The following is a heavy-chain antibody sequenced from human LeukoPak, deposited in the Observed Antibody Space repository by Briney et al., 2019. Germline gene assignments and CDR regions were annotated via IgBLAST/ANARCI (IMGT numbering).Heavy chain of an antibody. Sequence: SETMSLNCTVCGDSICSYHWRWIRQPPGRGLLCNGYIYYSGSTYYHPSLKSRVTISVDTSKNQLSLKLSTVPGADTGVYYRASYYGRQITDAYYIDQWGQGTPVTDS. CDR2: IYYSGST. V-gene: IGHV4-59*08. D-gene: IGHD4-17*01. CDR3: ASYYGRQITDAYYIDQ. CDR1: GDSICSYH. J-gene: IGHJ4*02.